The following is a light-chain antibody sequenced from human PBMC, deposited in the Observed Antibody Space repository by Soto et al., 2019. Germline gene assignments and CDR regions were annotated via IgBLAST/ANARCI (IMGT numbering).Light chain of an antibody. CDR3: QQYKNWLRDT. J-gene: IGKJ2*01. Sequence: EIVMTQSPASLSVSPGERATLSCRASQSVSSNLAWYQQKPGQAPRLLIFGASTRATGIPGRFSGSGSGTEFTLTISSLQSEDFAVYYCQQYKNWLRDTFGQGNKLEIK. V-gene: IGKV3-15*01. CDR1: QSVSSN. CDR2: GAS.